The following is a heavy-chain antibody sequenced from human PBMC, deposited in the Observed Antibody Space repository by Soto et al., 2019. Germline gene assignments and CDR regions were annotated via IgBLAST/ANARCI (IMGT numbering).Heavy chain of an antibody. CDR2: IYYSGST. V-gene: IGHV4-31*03. J-gene: IGHJ6*02. Sequence: PSETLSLTCTVSGGSVNSGGYHWSWIRQHPGKGLEWIGDIYYSGSTYYNPSLKSRVTISIDTSTNHFSLHLSALTAADTAVYYCARAPIPKLNLYGMDVWGQGTTVTVSS. CDR3: ARAPIPKLNLYGMDV. CDR1: GGSVNSGGYH.